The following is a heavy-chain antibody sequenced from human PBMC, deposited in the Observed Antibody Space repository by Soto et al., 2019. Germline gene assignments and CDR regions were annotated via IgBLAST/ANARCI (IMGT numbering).Heavy chain of an antibody. CDR1: GFTFSSYA. D-gene: IGHD6-13*01. J-gene: IGHJ6*02. Sequence: GGSLRLSCTASGFTFSSYAMSWVRQAPGKGLEWVSAISGSGGRTYYADSVKGRFTISRDNSKNTLYLQMNSLRAEDTPVYYCAKVLFSGQQQLVPSWSYYGMDVWGQGTTVTVSS. V-gene: IGHV3-23*01. CDR2: ISGSGGRT. CDR3: AKVLFSGQQQLVPSWSYYGMDV.